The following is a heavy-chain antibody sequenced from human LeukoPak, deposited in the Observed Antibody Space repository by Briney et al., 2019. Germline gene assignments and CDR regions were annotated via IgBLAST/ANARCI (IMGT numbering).Heavy chain of an antibody. J-gene: IGHJ5*02. Sequence: SETLSLTCAVYGGSFSGYYWSWIRQPPGKGLEWIGEINHSGSTYYNPSLKSRVTISVDTSKNQFSLKLSSVTAADTAVYYCARRMDYYGSGSYLNWFDPWGQGTLVTVSS. CDR1: GGSFSGYY. CDR3: ARRMDYYGSGSYLNWFDP. CDR2: INHSGST. V-gene: IGHV4-34*01. D-gene: IGHD3-10*01.